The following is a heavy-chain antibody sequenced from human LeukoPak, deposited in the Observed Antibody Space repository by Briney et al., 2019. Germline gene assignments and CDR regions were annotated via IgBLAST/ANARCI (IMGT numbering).Heavy chain of an antibody. J-gene: IGHJ4*02. CDR1: GFTFSSYG. CDR3: ARDLSWRTAAAAGILDY. D-gene: IGHD6-13*01. Sequence: PGGSLRLSCAASGFTFSSYGMHWVRQAPGKGLEWVAVIWYDGSNKYYADSVKGRFTISRDNSKNTLYLQMNSLRAEDTAVYYCARDLSWRTAAAAGILDYWGQGTLVTVSS. CDR2: IWYDGSNK. V-gene: IGHV3-33*01.